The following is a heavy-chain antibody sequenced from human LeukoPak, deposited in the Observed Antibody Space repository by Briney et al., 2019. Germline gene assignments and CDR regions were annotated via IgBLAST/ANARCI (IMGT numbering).Heavy chain of an antibody. J-gene: IGHJ4*02. V-gene: IGHV1-24*01. D-gene: IGHD2-15*01. CDR2: FDPEDGET. Sequence: ASVKVSCKVSGYTLTELFVHWGRQAPGKGVGWMGGFDPEDGETIYAQKFQGRVTMTEDTSTDTAYMELSSLRSEDKAVYYCATGGPDIVVVVAATYYFDYWGQGTLVTVSS. CDR3: ATGGPDIVVVVAATYYFDY. CDR1: GYTLTELF.